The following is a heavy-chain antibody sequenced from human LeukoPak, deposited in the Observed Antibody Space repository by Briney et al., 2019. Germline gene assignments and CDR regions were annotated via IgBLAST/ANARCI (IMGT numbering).Heavy chain of an antibody. D-gene: IGHD3-10*02. V-gene: IGHV3-48*03. CDR2: ISSSGGTI. CDR3: ARADVGPFDP. Sequence: GGSLRLSCAASGFTFSSYAMHWVRQAPGKGLEWVSYISSSGGTIYYADSVKGRFTISRDNAKNSLYLQVNSLRAEDTAVYYCARADVGPFDPWGQGTLVTVSS. J-gene: IGHJ5*02. CDR1: GFTFSSYA.